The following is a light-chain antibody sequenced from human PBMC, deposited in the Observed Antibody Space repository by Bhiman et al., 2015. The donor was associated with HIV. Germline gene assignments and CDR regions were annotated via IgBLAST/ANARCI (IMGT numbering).Light chain of an antibody. Sequence: QSALTQPASVSGSPGQSITISCTGTGSDVGGYNHVSWYQQHPGKAPKLMIYDVSNRPSGVSNRFSGSKSDNTASLTISGLQAEDEADYYCCSYAGSSTYVFGTGTKVTVL. CDR2: DVS. CDR3: CSYAGSSTYV. J-gene: IGLJ1*01. V-gene: IGLV2-14*03. CDR1: GSDVGGYNH.